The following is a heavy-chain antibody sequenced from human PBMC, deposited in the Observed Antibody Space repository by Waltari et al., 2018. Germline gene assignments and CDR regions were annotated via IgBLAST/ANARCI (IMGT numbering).Heavy chain of an antibody. J-gene: IGHJ6*02. D-gene: IGHD4-17*01. CDR3: ARDYIGDYDLYYYGMDV. Sequence: EVQLVASGGCLVKPGGSLRLSCAASGFTFSSYSMNWVRQAPGKGLEWVSSISSSSSYIYYADSVKGRFTISRDNAKNSLYLQMNSLRAEDTAVYYCARDYIGDYDLYYYGMDVWGQGTTVTVSS. CDR1: GFTFSSYS. CDR2: ISSSSSYI. V-gene: IGHV3-21*01.